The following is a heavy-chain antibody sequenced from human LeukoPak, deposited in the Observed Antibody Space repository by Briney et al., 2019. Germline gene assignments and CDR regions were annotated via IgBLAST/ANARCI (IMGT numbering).Heavy chain of an antibody. CDR2: IYTSGST. Sequence: SETLSLTCTVSGGSISSYYWSWIRQPPGKGLEWIGYIYTSGSTNYNPSLKSRVTISVDTSKNQFSLKLSSVTAADTAVHYCARGSYYDSSGYHDAFDIWGQGTMVTVSP. J-gene: IGHJ3*02. CDR1: GGSISSYY. CDR3: ARGSYYDSSGYHDAFDI. D-gene: IGHD3-22*01. V-gene: IGHV4-4*09.